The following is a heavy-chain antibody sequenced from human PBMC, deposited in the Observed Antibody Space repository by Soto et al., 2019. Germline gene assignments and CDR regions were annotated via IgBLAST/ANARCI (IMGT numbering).Heavy chain of an antibody. Sequence: GASVKVSCKASGGTFSSYAISWVRQAPGQGLEWMGGIIPIFGTANYAQKFQGRVTITADESTSTAYMELSSLRSEDTAVYYCALGEYYYDSSGYYLPPTSPDYYYYGMDVWGQGTTVPVSS. J-gene: IGHJ6*02. CDR1: GGTFSSYA. V-gene: IGHV1-69*13. D-gene: IGHD3-22*01. CDR2: IIPIFGTA. CDR3: ALGEYYYDSSGYYLPPTSPDYYYYGMDV.